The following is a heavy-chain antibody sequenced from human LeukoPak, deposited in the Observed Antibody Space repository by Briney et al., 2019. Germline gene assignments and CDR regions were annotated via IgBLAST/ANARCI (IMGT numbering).Heavy chain of an antibody. CDR1: GGSISSYY. V-gene: IGHV4-59*01. CDR3: ARDERGYSPSLDY. CDR2: IYYSGST. J-gene: IGHJ4*02. D-gene: IGHD5-18*01. Sequence: PSETLSLTCTVSGGSISSYYWSWIRQPPGKGLEWIGYIYYSGSTNYNPSLKSRVTISVDTSKNQFSLKLSSVTAAHTAVYYCARDERGYSPSLDYWGQGTLVTVSS.